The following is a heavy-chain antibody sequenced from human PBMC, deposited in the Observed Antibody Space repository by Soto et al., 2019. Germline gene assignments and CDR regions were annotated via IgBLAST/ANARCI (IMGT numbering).Heavy chain of an antibody. V-gene: IGHV4-39*01. J-gene: IGHJ3*02. CDR1: IYD. CDR3: AGHGMDYGDFEVFDI. CDR2: IYYSGST. Sequence: IYDWGLKNQPPGKGLEWIGSIYYSGSTYYNPSLKSRVTISVDTSKNQFSLKLSSVTAADTAVYFFAGHGMDYGDFEVFDILGQGTMVIV. D-gene: IGHD4-17*01.